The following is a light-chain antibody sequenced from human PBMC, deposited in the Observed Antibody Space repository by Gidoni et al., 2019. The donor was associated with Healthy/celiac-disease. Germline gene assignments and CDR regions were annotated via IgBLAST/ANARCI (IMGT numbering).Light chain of an antibody. Sequence: FQMTQTPSSLSSSVGDRVTIPCRTSKSISSYLNWYQQKPGNAPKLLIYAASSLQSGFPARFSGSGSGTDFTLTISSLQPEDFATYYCQQSYSTPYTFGQGTKLEIK. J-gene: IGKJ2*01. V-gene: IGKV1-39*01. CDR2: AAS. CDR1: KSISSY. CDR3: QQSYSTPYT.